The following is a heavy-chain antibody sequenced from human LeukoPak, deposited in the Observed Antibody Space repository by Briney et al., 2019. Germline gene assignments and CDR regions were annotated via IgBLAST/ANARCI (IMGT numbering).Heavy chain of an antibody. CDR3: ARGTAMVTSFDY. Sequence: PSETLSLTCAVYGGSFSGYYWSWIRQPPGKGLEWIGEINHSGSTNYNPSLESRVTISVDTSKNQFSLKLSSVTAADTAVYYCARGTAMVTSFDYWGQGTLVTVSS. J-gene: IGHJ4*02. V-gene: IGHV4-34*01. D-gene: IGHD5-18*01. CDR2: INHSGST. CDR1: GGSFSGYY.